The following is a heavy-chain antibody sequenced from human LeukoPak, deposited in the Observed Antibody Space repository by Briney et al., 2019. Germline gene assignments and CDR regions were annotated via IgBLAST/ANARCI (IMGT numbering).Heavy chain of an antibody. D-gene: IGHD5/OR15-5a*01. Sequence: PGGSLRLSCAASGFTFSGSAMHWVRQASGKGLEWVGRIRSKANSYATAYAASVKGRFTISRDDSKNTAYLQMNSLKTEDTAVYYCTSYPDDVFTTNWFDPWGQGTLVTVSS. CDR2: IRSKANSYAT. CDR3: TSYPDDVFTTNWFDP. V-gene: IGHV3-73*01. J-gene: IGHJ5*02. CDR1: GFTFSGSA.